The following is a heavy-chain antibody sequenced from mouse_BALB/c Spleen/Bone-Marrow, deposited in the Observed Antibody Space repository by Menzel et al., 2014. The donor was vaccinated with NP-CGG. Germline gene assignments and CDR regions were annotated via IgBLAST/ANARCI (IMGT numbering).Heavy chain of an antibody. CDR3: ARGLTGGLFAY. D-gene: IGHD4-1*01. J-gene: IGHJ3*01. Sequence: QVQLQQPGPGLVQPSQSLSITCTVSGFSLTSYGVHWVRQSPGKGLEWLGVIWAGGSTNYNSALMSRLSISKDNSKSQVFLKMNSLQTDDTAMYYCARGLTGGLFAYWGQGTLVTVSA. CDR2: IWAGGST. V-gene: IGHV2-9*02. CDR1: GFSLTSYG.